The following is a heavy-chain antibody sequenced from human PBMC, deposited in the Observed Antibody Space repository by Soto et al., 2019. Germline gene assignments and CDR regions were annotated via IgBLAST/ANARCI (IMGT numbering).Heavy chain of an antibody. Sequence: PGGSLRLSCAASGFTFSSYWMSWVRQAPGKGLEWVANIKQDGSEKYYVDSVKGRFTISRDNAKNSLYLQMNSLRAEDTAVYYCAGASVQYSSGCFDYWGQGTLVTVSS. V-gene: IGHV3-7*01. J-gene: IGHJ4*02. CDR2: IKQDGSEK. CDR1: GFTFSSYW. D-gene: IGHD6-19*01. CDR3: AGASVQYSSGCFDY.